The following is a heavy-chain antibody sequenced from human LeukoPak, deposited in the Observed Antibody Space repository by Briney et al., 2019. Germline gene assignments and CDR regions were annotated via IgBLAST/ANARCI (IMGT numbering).Heavy chain of an antibody. J-gene: IGHJ4*01. CDR2: ISGSGGST. CDR3: AKDGWELGFYDY. CDR1: GFIFRTYA. D-gene: IGHD1-26*01. Sequence: PGGSLRLSCAASGFIFRTYAMAWVRQAPGKGLEWVSAISGSGGSTYYADSVKGRFTISRDNSKNTLYLQMNSLRAEDTAVYYCAKDGWELGFYDYWGHGTLVTVSS. V-gene: IGHV3-23*01.